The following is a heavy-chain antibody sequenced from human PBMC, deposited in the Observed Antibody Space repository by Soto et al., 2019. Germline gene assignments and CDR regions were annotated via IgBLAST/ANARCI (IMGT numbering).Heavy chain of an antibody. D-gene: IGHD3-16*01. Sequence: ASVKVSCKASGYTFTSYGISWVRQAPGQGLEWMGWISAYNGNTNYAQKLQGRVTMTTDTSTSTAYMELRSLRSDDTAVYYCAREGAKLTFGGVAYAFDIWGQGTMVTGSS. CDR1: GYTFTSYG. CDR3: AREGAKLTFGGVAYAFDI. CDR2: ISAYNGNT. J-gene: IGHJ3*02. V-gene: IGHV1-18*01.